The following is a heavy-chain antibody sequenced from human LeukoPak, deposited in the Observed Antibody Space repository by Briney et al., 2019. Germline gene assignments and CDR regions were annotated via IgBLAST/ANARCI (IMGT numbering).Heavy chain of an antibody. CDR1: GGSISSYY. J-gene: IGHJ4*02. V-gene: IGHV4-59*12. CDR3: ARGVAYCGGDCPPYFDY. CDR2: IYYSGST. D-gene: IGHD2-21*02. Sequence: SETLSLTCTVSGGSISSYYWSWIRQPPGKGLEWIGYIYYSGSTYYNPSLKSRVTISVDRSKNQFSLKLSSVTAADTAVYYCARGVAYCGGDCPPYFDYWGQGTLVTVSS.